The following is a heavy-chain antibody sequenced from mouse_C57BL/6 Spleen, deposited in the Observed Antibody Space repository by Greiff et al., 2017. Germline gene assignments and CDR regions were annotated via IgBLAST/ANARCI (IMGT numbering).Heavy chain of an antibody. CDR2: IWRGGST. Sequence: VKLMESGPGLVQPPQSLSITCTVSGFSLTSYGVHWVRQSPGKGLEWLGVIWRGGSTDYNAAFISRLSISKDNSKSQVFFKMNSLQADDTAIYYGARNVDGSSYGWYFDVWGTGTTVTVSS. V-gene: IGHV2-2*01. CDR1: GFSLTSYG. J-gene: IGHJ1*03. CDR3: ARNVDGSSYGWYFDV. D-gene: IGHD1-1*01.